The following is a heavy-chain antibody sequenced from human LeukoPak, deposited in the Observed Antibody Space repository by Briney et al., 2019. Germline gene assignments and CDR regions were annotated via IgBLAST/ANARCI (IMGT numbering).Heavy chain of an antibody. CDR2: INTDGSST. Sequence: PGGSLRLSCAVSGFTFISYGMQWVRQASGKGLAWVSRINTDGSSTAYADSVKGRFTISRDNAKNTLYLQMNSLRAEDTAVYYCARELPREVTLDYWGQGTLVTVSS. D-gene: IGHD2-21*02. V-gene: IGHV3-74*01. J-gene: IGHJ4*01. CDR1: GFTFISYG. CDR3: ARELPREVTLDY.